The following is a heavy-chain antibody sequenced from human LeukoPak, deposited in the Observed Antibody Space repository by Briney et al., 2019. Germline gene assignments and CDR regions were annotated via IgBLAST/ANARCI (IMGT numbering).Heavy chain of an antibody. V-gene: IGHV3-23*01. J-gene: IGHJ6*02. CDR3: AKGEYSSSLYYYYGMDV. CDR1: GFTFSSYA. CDR2: ISGSGGST. D-gene: IGHD6-13*01. Sequence: GGSLRLSCAASGFTFSSYAMSWVRQAPGKGLEWVSAISGSGGSTYYADSVKGRFTISRDNSKDTLYLQMNSLRAEDTAVYYCAKGEYSSSLYYYYGMDVWGQGTTVTVSS.